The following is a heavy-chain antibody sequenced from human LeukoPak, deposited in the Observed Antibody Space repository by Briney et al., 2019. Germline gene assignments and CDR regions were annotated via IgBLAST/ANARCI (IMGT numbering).Heavy chain of an antibody. CDR2: ISGSGGST. J-gene: IGHJ4*02. CDR1: GFTFSSYA. D-gene: IGHD6-13*01. CDR3: AVSSWYGPFDY. V-gene: IGHV3-23*01. Sequence: GGSLRLSCAASGFTFSSYAMSWVRQAPGKGLEWVSAISGSGGSTYYADSVKGRFTISRDNAKNTLYLQMNSLRAEDTAVYYCAVSSWYGPFDYWGQGTLVTVSS.